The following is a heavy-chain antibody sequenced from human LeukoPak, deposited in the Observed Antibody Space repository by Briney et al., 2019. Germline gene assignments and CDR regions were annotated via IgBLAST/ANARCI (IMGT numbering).Heavy chain of an antibody. V-gene: IGHV4-38-2*02. CDR2: IYHSGST. CDR1: GYSISSGYY. J-gene: IGHJ3*02. D-gene: IGHD3-22*01. CDR3: ANYYYDSSGYQNDAFDI. Sequence: SETLSLTCTVSGYSISSGYYWGWTRQPPGKGLEWIGSIYHSGSTYYNPSLKSRVTISVDTSKNQFSLKLSSVTAADTAVYYCANYYYDSSGYQNDAFDIWGQGTMVTVSS.